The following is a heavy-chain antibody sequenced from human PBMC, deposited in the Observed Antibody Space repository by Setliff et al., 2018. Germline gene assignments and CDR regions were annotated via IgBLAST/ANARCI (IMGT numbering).Heavy chain of an antibody. D-gene: IGHD6-13*01. J-gene: IGHJ4*02. V-gene: IGHV1-2*06. CDR3: ARVSEAAAAGFDY. CDR2: INTNSGGT. CDR1: GYTFTGYY. Sequence: ASVKVSCKASGYTFTGYYMHWVRQAPGQGLEWMGRINTNSGGTNYAQKFQGRVTMTTDTSTSTAYMELRSLRSDDTAVYYCARVSEAAAAGFDYWGQGTLVTVSS.